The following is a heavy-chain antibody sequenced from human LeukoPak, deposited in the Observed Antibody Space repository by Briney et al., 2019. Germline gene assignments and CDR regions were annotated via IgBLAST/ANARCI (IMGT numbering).Heavy chain of an antibody. Sequence: PVGSLRLSCAASLFTSSNYWMHWVRPAPGTGLVCVSLIKTDVGTTTCADSVKGRFTISRDNAKNTLYLQMNSLRAEDTAVYYCARGGGYRFDFWGRGTLVTVSS. D-gene: IGHD1-26*01. CDR3: ARGGGYRFDF. J-gene: IGHJ4*02. V-gene: IGHV3-74*01. CDR2: IKTDVGTT. CDR1: LFTSSNYW.